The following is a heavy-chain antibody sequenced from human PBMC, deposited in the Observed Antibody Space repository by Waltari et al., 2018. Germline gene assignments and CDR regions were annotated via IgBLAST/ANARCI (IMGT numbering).Heavy chain of an antibody. CDR3: TSLGDSIFDY. V-gene: IGHV3-15*01. D-gene: IGHD2-21*02. CDR2: IKSKTDGGTT. J-gene: IGHJ4*02. CDR1: GFTFTNAW. Sequence: EVQLVESGGGLVKPGGSLKLSCAASGFTFTNAWMNWVRQAPGKGREWCGRIKSKTDGGTTDYAAPVKGRFTISRDDSKSTLFLQMNSLKTEDTGIYYCTSLGDSIFDYWGQGTLVTVSS.